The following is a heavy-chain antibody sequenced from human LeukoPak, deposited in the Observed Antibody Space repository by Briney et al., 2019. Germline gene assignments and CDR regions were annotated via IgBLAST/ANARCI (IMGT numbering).Heavy chain of an antibody. J-gene: IGHJ4*02. CDR3: ARLRGSGYDRFDY. Sequence: RGEALKASLKSSGYSFPSYWIGWVRPIPGKGLEWVGIISPGDSKTIYSPSFQGQVTISADKSISTAYLQWSSLKASGTAMYYCARLRGSGYDRFDYWGQGTLVTVSS. CDR2: ISPGDSKT. V-gene: IGHV5-51*01. D-gene: IGHD5-12*01. CDR1: GYSFPSYW.